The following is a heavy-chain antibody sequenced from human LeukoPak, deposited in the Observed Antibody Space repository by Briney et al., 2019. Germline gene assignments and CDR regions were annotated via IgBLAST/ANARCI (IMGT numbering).Heavy chain of an antibody. V-gene: IGHV1-69*04. CDR3: ARGRGYYDSSGKNWFDP. CDR1: GGTFSNYA. J-gene: IGHJ5*02. D-gene: IGHD3-22*01. CDR2: IIPILGIA. Sequence: ASVKVSCKASGGTFSNYAISWVRQAPGQGLEWMGRIIPILGIANYAQKFQGRVTITADKSTSTAYMELSSLRSEDTAVYYCARGRGYYDSSGKNWFDPWGQGTLVTVSS.